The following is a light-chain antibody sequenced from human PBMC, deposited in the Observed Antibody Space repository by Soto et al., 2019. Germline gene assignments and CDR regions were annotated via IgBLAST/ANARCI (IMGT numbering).Light chain of an antibody. V-gene: IGKV3-20*01. CDR1: QSVSNNY. J-gene: IGKJ1*01. CDR3: QQYGSSGP. CDR2: GAS. Sequence: VVYQSPATLSVSTGERATLSCRASQSVSNNYLAWYQQKPGQAPRLLIYGASNRATGIPDRFSGSGSGTDFTLTISRLEPDDFGVYYCQQYGSSGPSAQVTKV.